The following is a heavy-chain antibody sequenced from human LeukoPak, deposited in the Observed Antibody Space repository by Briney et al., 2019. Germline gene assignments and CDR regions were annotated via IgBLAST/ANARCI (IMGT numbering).Heavy chain of an antibody. CDR1: GFTFSSYW. D-gene: IGHD2-21*01. CDR3: ARARGIFPYYYYMDV. CDR2: IKQDGSEK. V-gene: IGHV3-7*01. Sequence: PGGSLRLSCAASGFTFSSYWMSWVRQAPGKGLEWVANIKQDGSEKYYVDSVKGRFTISRDNAKNSLYLQMNSLRAEDTAVYYCARARGIFPYYYYMDVWGKGTTVTVSS. J-gene: IGHJ6*03.